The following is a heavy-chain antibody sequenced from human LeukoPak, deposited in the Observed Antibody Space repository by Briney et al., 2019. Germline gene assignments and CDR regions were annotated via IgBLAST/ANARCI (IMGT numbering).Heavy chain of an antibody. J-gene: IGHJ4*02. V-gene: IGHV3-48*01. CDR2: ISSSTI. Sequence: GGSLRLSCAASGYTFSSYSMNWVRQAPGKGLEWGSYISSSTIYYADSVQGRFTISRDIAKNSLYLQMNSLRAEDTAVYYCARNMYTSGWYRLGYWGQGTLVTVSS. CDR3: ARNMYTSGWYRLGY. D-gene: IGHD6-19*01. CDR1: GYTFSSYS.